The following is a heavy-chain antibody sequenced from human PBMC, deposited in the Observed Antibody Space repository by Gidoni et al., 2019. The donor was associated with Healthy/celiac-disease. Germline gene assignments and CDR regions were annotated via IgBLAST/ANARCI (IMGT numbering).Heavy chain of an antibody. CDR2: INAGNGNT. D-gene: IGHD6-13*01. Sequence: QVQLVQSGAEVKKPGASVKVSCKASGYTFTSYDMHWVRQAPGQRLEWMGWINAGNGNTKYSQKFQGRVTITRDTSSSTAYMELSSLRSEDTAVYYCARGSQRNIAAAATRGFAPFDYWGQGTLVTVSS. CDR3: ARGSQRNIAAAATRGFAPFDY. V-gene: IGHV1-3*01. CDR1: GYTFTSYD. J-gene: IGHJ4*02.